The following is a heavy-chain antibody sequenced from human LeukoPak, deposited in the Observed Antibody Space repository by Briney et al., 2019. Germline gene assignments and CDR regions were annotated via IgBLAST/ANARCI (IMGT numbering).Heavy chain of an antibody. Sequence: SETLSLTCTVSGGSISSSSYYWGWLRQPPGKGLEWIGSIYYSGSTYYNPSLKSRVTISVDTSKNQFSLKLSSVTAADTAVYYCASRSSGWYRIGWFDPWGQGTLVTVSS. D-gene: IGHD6-19*01. CDR3: ASRSSGWYRIGWFDP. J-gene: IGHJ5*02. CDR1: GGSISSSSYY. CDR2: IYYSGST. V-gene: IGHV4-39*07.